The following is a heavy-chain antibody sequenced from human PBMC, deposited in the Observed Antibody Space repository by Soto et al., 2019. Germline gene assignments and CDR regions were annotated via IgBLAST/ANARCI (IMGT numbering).Heavy chain of an antibody. V-gene: IGHV3-33*01. CDR1: GFTFSSYG. Sequence: QVQLVESGGGVVQPGRSLRLSCAASGFTFSSYGMHWVRQAPGKGREWVAVIWYDGSNKYYADSVKGRFNIARDNSKNSPFLQRTSLRAEDTAVYYWASGARSGIRCDYWGQGTLVTVSS. CDR3: ASGARSGIRCDY. D-gene: IGHD5-18*01. CDR2: IWYDGSNK. J-gene: IGHJ4*02.